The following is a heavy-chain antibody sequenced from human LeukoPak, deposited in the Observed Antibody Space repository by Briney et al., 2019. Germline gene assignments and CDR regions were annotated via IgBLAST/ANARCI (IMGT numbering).Heavy chain of an antibody. CDR3: ARDYGDYNFDY. J-gene: IGHJ4*02. Sequence: GGSLRLSCAASGFTFSSYWMHWVRQAPGKGLVWVSRINGDGSSTSYADSVKGRFTISRDNAKNTLYLQMNSLRAEDTAVYYCARDYGDYNFDYWGEGTLVTVSS. D-gene: IGHD4-17*01. V-gene: IGHV3-74*01. CDR2: INGDGSST. CDR1: GFTFSSYW.